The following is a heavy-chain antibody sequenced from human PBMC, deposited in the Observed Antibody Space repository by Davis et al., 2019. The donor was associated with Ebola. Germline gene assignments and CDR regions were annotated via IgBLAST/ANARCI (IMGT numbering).Heavy chain of an antibody. CDR1: GYSFTCYY. Sequence: ASLQVSCHPSGYSFTCYYMPSVRQAPGQGLEWMGGFDPEDGETIYAQKFQGRVTMTEDTSTDKAYMKLSSLRSEDKAVYYCARAGLELELPDYWGQGTLVTVSS. V-gene: IGHV1-24*01. CDR2: FDPEDGET. J-gene: IGHJ4*02. D-gene: IGHD1-7*01. CDR3: ARAGLELELPDY.